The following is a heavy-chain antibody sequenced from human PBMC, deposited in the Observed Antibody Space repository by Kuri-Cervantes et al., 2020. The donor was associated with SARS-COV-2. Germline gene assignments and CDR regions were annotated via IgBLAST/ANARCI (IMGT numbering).Heavy chain of an antibody. CDR2: IKQDGSEK. J-gene: IGHJ4*02. V-gene: IGHV3-7*03. CDR3: AKESDFDWLLLRGHFDY. D-gene: IGHD3-9*01. Sequence: GESLKISCAASGFTFSSYWMSWVRQAPGKGLEWVANIKQDGSEKYYVDSVKGRFTISRDNAKSSLYLQMNSLRAEDTAVYYCAKESDFDWLLLRGHFDYWGQGTLVTVSS. CDR1: GFTFSSYW.